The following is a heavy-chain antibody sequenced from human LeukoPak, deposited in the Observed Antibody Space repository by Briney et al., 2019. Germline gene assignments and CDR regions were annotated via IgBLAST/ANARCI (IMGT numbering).Heavy chain of an antibody. J-gene: IGHJ4*02. CDR2: ISGSGDST. D-gene: IGHD1-26*01. CDR3: AKVSRLSGSYCGFDY. Sequence: GGSLRLSCAASGFTFSSYAMSWVRQAPGKGLEWVSAISGSGDSTYYADSVKGRFTISRDNSKNTLYLQMNSLRAEDTAVYYCAKVSRLSGSYCGFDYWGQGTLVTVSS. CDR1: GFTFSSYA. V-gene: IGHV3-23*01.